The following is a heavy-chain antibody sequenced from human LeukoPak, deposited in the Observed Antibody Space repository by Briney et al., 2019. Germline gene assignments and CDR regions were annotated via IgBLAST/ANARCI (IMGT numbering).Heavy chain of an antibody. CDR3: ARRAYKLEALVLLP. CDR2: INHSGST. CDR1: GGSFSGYY. V-gene: IGHV4-34*01. J-gene: IGHJ4*02. Sequence: SETLSLTCAVYGGSFSGYYWSWIRQPPGKGLEWIGEINHSGSTNYNPSLKSRVTISVDTSKNQFSLKLSSVTAADTAVYYCARRAYKLEALVLLPWGQGTLVTVSS. D-gene: IGHD3-10*01.